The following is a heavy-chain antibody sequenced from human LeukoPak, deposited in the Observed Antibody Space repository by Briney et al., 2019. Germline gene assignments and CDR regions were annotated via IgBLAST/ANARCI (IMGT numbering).Heavy chain of an antibody. V-gene: IGHV3-7*01. CDR2: IKQDGSEK. D-gene: IGHD2-2*01. J-gene: IGHJ5*02. CDR1: GFTFSSYA. CDR3: ARGQSTSCCYTGWFDP. Sequence: GGSLRLSCAASGFTFSSYAMSWVRQAPGKGLEWVANIKQDGSEKYSVDSVKGRFTISRDNAKNSLYLQMNSLRAEDTAVYYCARGQSTSCCYTGWFDPWGQGTLVTVSS.